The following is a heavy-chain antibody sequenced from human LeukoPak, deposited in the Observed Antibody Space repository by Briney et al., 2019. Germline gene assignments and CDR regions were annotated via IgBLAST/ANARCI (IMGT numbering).Heavy chain of an antibody. CDR3: ARGATEGISYSSSWYFDY. J-gene: IGHJ4*02. V-gene: IGHV1-2*04. CDR2: INPNSGGT. D-gene: IGHD6-13*01. Sequence: ASVKVSCKASGYTFTGYYMHWVRQAPGQGLEWMGWINPNSGGTNYAQKFQGWVTMTRDTSISTAYMELSRLRSDDTAVYYCARGATEGISYSSSWYFDYWGQGTLVTVSS. CDR1: GYTFTGYY.